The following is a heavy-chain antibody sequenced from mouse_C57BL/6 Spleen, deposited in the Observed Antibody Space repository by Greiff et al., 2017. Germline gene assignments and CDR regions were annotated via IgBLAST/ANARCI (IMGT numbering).Heavy chain of an antibody. CDR3: ARGPLYSRARDD. CDR2: IDPSDSYT. J-gene: IGHJ4*01. CDR1: GYTFTSYW. D-gene: IGHD2-1*01. V-gene: IGHV1-59*01. Sequence: QVQLQQPGAELVRPGTSVKLSCKASGYTFTSYWMHWVKQRPGQGLEWIGVIDPSDSYTNYNQKLKGKATLTVDTSSSTAYLQHSSLTSEDSAVYYCARGPLYSRARDDWGQGNSGTVSS.